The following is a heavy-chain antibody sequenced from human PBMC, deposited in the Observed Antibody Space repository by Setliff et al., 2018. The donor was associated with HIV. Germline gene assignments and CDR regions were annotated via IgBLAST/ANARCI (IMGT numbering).Heavy chain of an antibody. Sequence: ASVKVSCKASGYTFTSYAMHWVRQAPGQRLEWMGWINAGNGNTGYAQKFQGRVTMTRNTSISTAYMELSSLRSEDTAVYYCARVNVLLWFGELNYFDYWGQGTLVTVSS. V-gene: IGHV1-3*01. J-gene: IGHJ4*02. CDR2: INAGNGNT. CDR3: ARVNVLLWFGELNYFDY. D-gene: IGHD3-10*01. CDR1: GYTFTSYA.